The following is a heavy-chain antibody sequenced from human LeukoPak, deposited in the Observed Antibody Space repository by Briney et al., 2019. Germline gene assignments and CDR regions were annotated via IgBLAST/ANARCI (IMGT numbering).Heavy chain of an antibody. D-gene: IGHD3-10*01. CDR3: AEGGGRPYRGGAFDF. J-gene: IGHJ3*01. V-gene: IGHV3-53*01. Sequence: PGGSLRLSCAASGFTVSSNYMSWVRQAPGKGLEWVSVIYSGGSTYYADSVKGRFTISRDNSKNTLYLQMNSLRAEDMAVYYFAEGGGRPYRGGAFDFLGQSTMV. CDR2: IYSGGST. CDR1: GFTVSSNY.